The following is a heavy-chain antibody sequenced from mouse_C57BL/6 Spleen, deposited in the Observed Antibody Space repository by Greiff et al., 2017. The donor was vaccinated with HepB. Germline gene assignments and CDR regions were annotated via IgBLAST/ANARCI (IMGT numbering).Heavy chain of an antibody. CDR3: ARWDYDGNAMDY. V-gene: IGHV5-17*01. Sequence: EVKLVESGGGLVKPGGSLKLSCAASGFTFSDYGMHWVRQAPEKGLEWVAYISSGSSTIYYADTVKGRFTISRDNAKNTLFLQMTSLRSEDTAMYYCARWDYDGNAMDYWGQGTSVTVSS. CDR1: GFTFSDYG. D-gene: IGHD2-4*01. CDR2: ISSGSSTI. J-gene: IGHJ4*01.